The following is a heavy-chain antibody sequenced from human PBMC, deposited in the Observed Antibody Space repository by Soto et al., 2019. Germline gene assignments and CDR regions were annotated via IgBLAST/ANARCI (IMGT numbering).Heavy chain of an antibody. Sequence: SVKVSCKASGGTFSSYAVSWVRQAPVPVPQWKGGITPICGTANYAQKFQGRGTITAEESRSTAYMGLSSLRSDDTAVYYYARGLDQWLGVGSKTRYYHYGMDVWRQGPTGTVAS. J-gene: IGHJ6*02. CDR2: ITPICGTA. CDR1: GGTFSSYA. CDR3: ARGLDQWLGVGSKTRYYHYGMDV. D-gene: IGHD6-19*01. V-gene: IGHV1-69*13.